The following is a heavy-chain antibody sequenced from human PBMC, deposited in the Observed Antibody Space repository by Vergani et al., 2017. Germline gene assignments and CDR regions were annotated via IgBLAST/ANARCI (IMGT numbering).Heavy chain of an antibody. D-gene: IGHD2-15*01. Sequence: QVQLVESGGGVVQPGGSLRLSCAASGFTFTNYGMHWVRQAPGKGLEWVAFTRYDGIVEYYGDSVRGRFTISRDNSKNTLYLQMNRLRPEDTAVYYCATAGEAYCRGASCYDLFEYWGQGTLVTVAS. CDR1: GFTFTNYG. J-gene: IGHJ4*02. CDR2: TRYDGIVE. CDR3: ATAGEAYCRGASCYDLFEY. V-gene: IGHV3-30*02.